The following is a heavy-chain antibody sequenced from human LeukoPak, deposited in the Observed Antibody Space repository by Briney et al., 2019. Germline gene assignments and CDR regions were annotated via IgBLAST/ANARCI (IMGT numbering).Heavy chain of an antibody. CDR1: GFTFSSYA. J-gene: IGHJ4*02. CDR3: AKDQRGPHDY. Sequence: QAGGSLRLSCAASGFTFSSYAMHWVRQAPGKGLEWVAVISYDGSNKYYADSVKGRFTISRDNSKNTLYLQMNSLRAEDTAVYYCAKDQRGPHDYWGQGTLVTVSS. V-gene: IGHV3-30*04. CDR2: ISYDGSNK.